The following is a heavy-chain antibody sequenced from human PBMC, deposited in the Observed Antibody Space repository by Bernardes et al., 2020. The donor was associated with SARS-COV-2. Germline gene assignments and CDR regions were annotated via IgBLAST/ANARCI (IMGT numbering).Heavy chain of an antibody. CDR2: INESGGRT. Sequence: GGSLRLSRAASGFTFSGYGMSWVRQPPGKGLEWVSSINESGGRTDYTDSVKGRFIMSRDNSKNTVYLQMHSLGAEDTAVYYCARVAGYYGSGNLIPYGLEVWGQGTTVTVSS. D-gene: IGHD3-10*01. V-gene: IGHV3-23*01. CDR1: GFTFSGYG. J-gene: IGHJ6*02. CDR3: ARVAGYYGSGNLIPYGLEV.